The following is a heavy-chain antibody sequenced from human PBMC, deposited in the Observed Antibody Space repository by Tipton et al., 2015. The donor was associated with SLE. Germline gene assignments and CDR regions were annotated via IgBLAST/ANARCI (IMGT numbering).Heavy chain of an antibody. CDR1: GGSTIGYY. CDR3: ARGAAAAIDAFDI. Sequence: TLSLTCNVSGGSTIGYYWSWLRQPAGKGLEWVGRVFISGSTTHNPPLKSRVTMSVDTSNNQFSLRLNSVTAADTAIYYCARGAAAAIDAFDIWGRGTAVTVSS. V-gene: IGHV4-4*07. J-gene: IGHJ3*02. CDR2: VFISGST. D-gene: IGHD6-13*01.